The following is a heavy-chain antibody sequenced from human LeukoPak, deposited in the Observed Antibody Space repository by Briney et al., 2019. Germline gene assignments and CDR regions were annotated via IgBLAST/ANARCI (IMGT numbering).Heavy chain of an antibody. CDR2: IISYSGNT. CDR1: GYTFTSYG. J-gene: IGHJ6*02. D-gene: IGHD5-24*01. CDR3: ARDDWQEVATSYYYSYYGMDV. V-gene: IGHV1-18*01. Sequence: ASLKFSCNASGYTFTSYGISWWLQPPGQGLEWRGGIISYSGNTNYAQKLQGRVTMTTDTSTSTAYLELRSLRSDDTAVYYCARDDWQEVATSYYYSYYGMDVWGQGNTVTVSS.